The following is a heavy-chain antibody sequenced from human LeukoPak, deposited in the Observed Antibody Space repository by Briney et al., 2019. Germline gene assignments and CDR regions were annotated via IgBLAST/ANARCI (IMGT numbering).Heavy chain of an antibody. CDR1: GYTFTSYG. Sequence: ASVKVSCKASGYTFTSYGISWVRQAPGQGLEWMGWISAYNGNTDYAQKLQGRVTMTTDTSTSTAYMELRSLRSDDTAVYYCARDLGRGYDYGMDVWGQGTTVTVSS. V-gene: IGHV1-18*01. CDR2: ISAYNGNT. J-gene: IGHJ6*02. CDR3: ARDLGRGYDYGMDV.